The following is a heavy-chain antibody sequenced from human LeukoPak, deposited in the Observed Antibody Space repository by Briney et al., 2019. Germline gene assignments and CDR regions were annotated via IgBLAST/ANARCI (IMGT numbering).Heavy chain of an antibody. Sequence: PGGSLRLSCAASGFTFSSYSMNWVRQAPGKGLEWVSYISSSNSYIYYADSVKGRFTISRDNAKNSLFLQMNSLRAEDTAVYYCARVLRYCSGGNCYSGGLGYMDVWGKGTTVTISS. CDR3: ARVLRYCSGGNCYSGGLGYMDV. CDR2: ISSSNSYI. V-gene: IGHV3-21*04. CDR1: GFTFSSYS. J-gene: IGHJ6*03. D-gene: IGHD2-15*01.